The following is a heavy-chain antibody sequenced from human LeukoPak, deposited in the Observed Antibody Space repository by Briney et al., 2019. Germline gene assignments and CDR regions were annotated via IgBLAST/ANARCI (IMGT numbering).Heavy chain of an antibody. CDR3: ARQRPDDDWGGGGLSHHQYYYYYYMDV. Sequence: ASVKVSCKASGYTFTSYGISWVRQAPGQGLECMGWISAYNGNTNYAQKLQGRVTMTTDTSTSTAYMELRSLRSDATAVSYCARQRPDDDWGGGGLSHHQYYYYYYMDVWGKGTTVTVSS. D-gene: IGHD3-16*01. CDR1: GYTFTSYG. CDR2: ISAYNGNT. J-gene: IGHJ6*03. V-gene: IGHV1-18*01.